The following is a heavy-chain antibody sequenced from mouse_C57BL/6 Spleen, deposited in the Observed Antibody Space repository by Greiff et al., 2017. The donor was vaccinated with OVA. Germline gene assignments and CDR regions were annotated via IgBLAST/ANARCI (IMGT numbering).Heavy chain of an antibody. CDR1: GYTFTDHT. J-gene: IGHJ4*01. Sequence: QVQLQQSDAELVKPGASVKISCKVSGYTFTDHTIHWMKQRPEQGLEWIGYIYPRDGSTKYNEKFKGKATLTADKSSSTAYMQLNSLTSEDSAVYFCAREMGLRRGYYAMDYWGQGTSVTVSS. V-gene: IGHV1-78*01. CDR3: AREMGLRRGYYAMDY. CDR2: IYPRDGST. D-gene: IGHD2-4*01.